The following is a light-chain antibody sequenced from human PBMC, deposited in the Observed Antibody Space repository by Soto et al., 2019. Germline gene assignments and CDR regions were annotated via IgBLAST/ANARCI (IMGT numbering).Light chain of an antibody. Sequence: DIVMTQSAPVLSVSTGERATLSCRASQSVETFLAWFQHKAGQAPRLLIFGASTRAAGVPARFSGGGSGTEFTLTISSLQSEDFAVYYCQQYNSWPPITFGQGTRLEIK. CDR3: QQYNSWPPIT. CDR1: QSVETF. CDR2: GAS. J-gene: IGKJ5*01. V-gene: IGKV3-15*01.